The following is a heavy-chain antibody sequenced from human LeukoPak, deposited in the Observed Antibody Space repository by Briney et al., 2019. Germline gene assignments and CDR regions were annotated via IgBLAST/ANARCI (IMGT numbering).Heavy chain of an antibody. V-gene: IGHV4-4*02. Sequence: NPSETLSLTCAVSGGSISSSNWWSWVRQPPGKGLEWIGEIYHSGSTNYNPSLKSRVTISVDKSKNQFSLKLSSVTAADTAVYYCARRITMVRGVNLEGFDYWGQGTLVTVSS. J-gene: IGHJ4*02. CDR2: IYHSGST. CDR1: GGSISSSNW. CDR3: ARRITMVRGVNLEGFDY. D-gene: IGHD3-10*01.